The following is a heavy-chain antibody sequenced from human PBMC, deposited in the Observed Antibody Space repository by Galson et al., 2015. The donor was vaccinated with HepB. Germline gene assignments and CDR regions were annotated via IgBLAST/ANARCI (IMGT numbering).Heavy chain of an antibody. CDR2: IRGGGGTI. CDR1: GFTFSSYA. Sequence: ALRLSCAASGFTFSSYAMSWVRQAPGKGLEWVSTIRGGGGTIYYADSDKGRLTISRDNSKNTLYLQTNSLRAEDTALYYGAKGSYPLHSWAQGLLVPAPS. V-gene: IGHV3-23*01. J-gene: IGHJ4*02. CDR3: AKGSYPLHS.